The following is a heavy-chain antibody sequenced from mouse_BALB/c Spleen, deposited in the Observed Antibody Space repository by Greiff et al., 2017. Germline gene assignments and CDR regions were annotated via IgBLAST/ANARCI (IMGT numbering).Heavy chain of an antibody. V-gene: IGHV5-6-4*01. CDR2: ISSGGSYT. Sequence: DVHLVESGGGLVKPGGSLKLSCAASGFTFSSYTMSWVRQTPEKRLEWVATISSGGSYTSYPDSVKGRFTISRDNAKNTLYLQMRSLKSEDTAMYYCTGGDDYDGKYFDVWGAGTTVTVSS. CDR1: GFTFSSYT. D-gene: IGHD2-4*01. CDR3: TGGDDYDGKYFDV. J-gene: IGHJ1*01.